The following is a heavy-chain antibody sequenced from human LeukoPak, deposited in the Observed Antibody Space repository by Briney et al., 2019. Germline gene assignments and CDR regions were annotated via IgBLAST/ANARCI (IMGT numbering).Heavy chain of an antibody. Sequence: PGGSLRLSCAASGFTFSSYGMNWVRQAPGKGLEWVSYISSNGSTIYYADSVKGRFTISRDNAKNSLYLQMNSLRAEDTAVYYCARDHLSSGSSPDYYYYYYMDVWGKGTTVTVSS. D-gene: IGHD6-19*01. V-gene: IGHV3-48*04. CDR2: ISSNGSTI. J-gene: IGHJ6*03. CDR3: ARDHLSSGSSPDYYYYYYMDV. CDR1: GFTFSSYG.